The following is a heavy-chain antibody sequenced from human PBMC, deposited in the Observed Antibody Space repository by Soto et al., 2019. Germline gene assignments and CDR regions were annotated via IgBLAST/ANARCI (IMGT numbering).Heavy chain of an antibody. Sequence: ASVKVSCKASGGTFSSYSISWVLQAPGQGLEWMGGIIPIFGTANYAQKFQGRVTITADESTSTAYMELSSLRSEDTAVYYCARVPRWLQLGDAFDIWGQGTMVTV. V-gene: IGHV1-69*13. CDR3: ARVPRWLQLGDAFDI. D-gene: IGHD5-12*01. CDR1: GGTFSSYS. J-gene: IGHJ3*02. CDR2: IIPIFGTA.